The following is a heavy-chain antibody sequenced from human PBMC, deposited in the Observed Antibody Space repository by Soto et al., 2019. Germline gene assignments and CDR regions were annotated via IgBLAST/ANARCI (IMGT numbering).Heavy chain of an antibody. J-gene: IGHJ4*02. Sequence: GGSLRLSCAASGFTFSSYAMHWVRQAPGKGLEWVAVISYDGSNKYYADSVKGRFTISRDNSKNTLYLQMNSLRAEDTAVYYCARDPLYYYGSSGKKPAQPDYWGQGTLVTVSS. D-gene: IGHD3-22*01. CDR1: GFTFSSYA. CDR2: ISYDGSNK. CDR3: ARDPLYYYGSSGKKPAQPDY. V-gene: IGHV3-30-3*01.